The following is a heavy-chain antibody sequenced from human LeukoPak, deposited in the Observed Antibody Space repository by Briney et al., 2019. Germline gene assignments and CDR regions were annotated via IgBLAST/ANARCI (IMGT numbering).Heavy chain of an antibody. D-gene: IGHD5-12*01. CDR3: ALLLYGGYSSDY. V-gene: IGHV4-59*08. J-gene: IGHJ4*02. Sequence: SETLSLTCTAAGGSISGDYWSWIRQPPGKGLEWIGYIYDSGSTNYNPSLKSRVTISVDTSKKQFSLKLRSVTAADTALYYCALLLYGGYSSDYWGRGTLVTVSS. CDR1: GGSISGDY. CDR2: IYDSGST.